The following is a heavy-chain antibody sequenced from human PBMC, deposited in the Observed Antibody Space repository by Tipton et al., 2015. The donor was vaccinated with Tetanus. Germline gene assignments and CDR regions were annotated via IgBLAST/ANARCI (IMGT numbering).Heavy chain of an antibody. V-gene: IGHV1-8*01. Sequence: QLVQSGAEVKKPGASVRVSCKAFAYAFSSYDLNWVRQATGQGLEWLGYMDPKTGRAAYGQRFQGRVTMTSNISITTAYMELRNLRSDDTAVYYCARGNRGSSWYLWGQGTLVTFSS. CDR2: MDPKTGRA. D-gene: IGHD6-13*01. J-gene: IGHJ4*02. CDR1: AYAFSSYD. CDR3: ARGNRGSSWYL.